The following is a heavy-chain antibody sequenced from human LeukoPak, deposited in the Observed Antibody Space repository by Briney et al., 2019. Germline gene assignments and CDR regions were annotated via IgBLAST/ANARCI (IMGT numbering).Heavy chain of an antibody. V-gene: IGHV1-2*02. J-gene: IGHJ4*02. Sequence: ASVKVSCKASGYTFTGHYIHWVRQAPGQGLEWMGWINASSGDTNYAQKFQGRVTMTRDTSITTAYMELSRLRSDDTAVYFCARGGGMVFGVLNDWGQGTLVTVSP. CDR1: GYTFTGHY. CDR3: ARGGGMVFGVLND. CDR2: INASSGDT. D-gene: IGHD3-3*01.